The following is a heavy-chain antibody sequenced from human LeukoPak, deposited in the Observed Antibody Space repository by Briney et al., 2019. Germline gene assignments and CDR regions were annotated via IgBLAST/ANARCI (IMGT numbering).Heavy chain of an antibody. Sequence: GGSLRLSCAASGFTFSSYSMNWVRQAPGKGLEWVPSISSSSSYIYYADSVKGRFTISRDNAKNSLYLQMNSLRAEDTAVYYCARASGSYSNWFDPWGQGTLVTVSS. J-gene: IGHJ5*02. CDR3: ARASGSYSNWFDP. CDR1: GFTFSSYS. V-gene: IGHV3-21*01. D-gene: IGHD1-26*01. CDR2: ISSSSSYI.